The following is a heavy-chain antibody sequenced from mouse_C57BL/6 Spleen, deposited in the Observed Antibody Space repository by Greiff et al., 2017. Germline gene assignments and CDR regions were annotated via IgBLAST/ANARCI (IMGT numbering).Heavy chain of an antibody. Sequence: VQLKESGPELVKPGASVKISCKASGYSFTDYNMNWVKQSNGKSLEWIGVINPNYGTTSYNQKFKGKATLTVDQSSSTAYMQLNRLTSEDSAVYYCARSYITTVGARRYFEYWGQGTTLTVSS. CDR1: GYSFTDYN. V-gene: IGHV1-39*01. D-gene: IGHD1-1*01. CDR2: INPNYGTT. CDR3: ARSYITTVGARRYFEY. J-gene: IGHJ2*01.